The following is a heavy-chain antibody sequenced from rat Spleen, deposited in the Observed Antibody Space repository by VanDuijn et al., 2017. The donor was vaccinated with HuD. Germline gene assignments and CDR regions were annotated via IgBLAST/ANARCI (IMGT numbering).Heavy chain of an antibody. J-gene: IGHJ2*01. CDR1: GFTFSNSA. Sequence: EVELVESGGGLVQPGRSMKLSCAASGFTFSNSAMAWVRQAPTKGLEWVASISTSGGDTYYRDSVKGRFTISRENAKSTLYLQMDSLRSEDTATYYCTTETYYGYNYHHYWGQGVMVTVSS. D-gene: IGHD1-9*01. V-gene: IGHV5-25*01. CDR3: TTETYYGYNYHHY. CDR2: ISTSGGDT.